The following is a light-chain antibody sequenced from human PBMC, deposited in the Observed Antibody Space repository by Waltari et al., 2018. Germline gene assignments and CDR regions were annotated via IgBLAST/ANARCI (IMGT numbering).Light chain of an antibody. J-gene: IGKJ1*01. Sequence: ENVLTQSPGTLSLSPGERATLSCRASHSVTSDYVAWYQHTPGQAPRLLAYGAYTRATGIPYRFSASGSGSDFALTISGLEPEDFAVYYCQQYGSSPQTFGQGTKVEIK. CDR3: QQYGSSPQT. V-gene: IGKV3-20*01. CDR2: GAY. CDR1: HSVTSDY.